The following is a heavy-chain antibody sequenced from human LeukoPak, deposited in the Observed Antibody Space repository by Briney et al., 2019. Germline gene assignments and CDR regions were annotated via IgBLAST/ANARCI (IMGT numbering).Heavy chain of an antibody. CDR1: GFTFSSYA. CDR2: ISGSGGSP. J-gene: IGHJ4*02. V-gene: IGHV3-23*01. CDR3: AKEQLDYYGDNESFDY. Sequence: GGSLRLSCAASGFTFSSYAMSWVRQAPGKGLEWVSAISGSGGSPYYADSVKGRFTISRDNSKNTLYLQMNSLRAEDTAVYYCAKEQLDYYGDNESFDYWGQGTLVTVSS. D-gene: IGHD4-17*01.